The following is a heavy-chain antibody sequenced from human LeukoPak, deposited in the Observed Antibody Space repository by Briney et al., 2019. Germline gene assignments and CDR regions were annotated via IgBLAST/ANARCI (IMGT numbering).Heavy chain of an antibody. CDR2: TYYRSKWYN. D-gene: IGHD3-22*01. CDR1: GDSVSSNSAA. J-gene: IGHJ4*02. V-gene: IGHV6-1*01. CDR3: ARVHYYDSSGYYSENGYFDY. Sequence: SQTLSLTCAISGDSVSSNSAAWNWIRQSPSRGLEWLGRTYYRSKWYNDYAVSVKSRITINPGTSKNQFSLQLNSVTPEDTAVYYCARVHYYDSSGYYSENGYFDYWGQGTLVTVSS.